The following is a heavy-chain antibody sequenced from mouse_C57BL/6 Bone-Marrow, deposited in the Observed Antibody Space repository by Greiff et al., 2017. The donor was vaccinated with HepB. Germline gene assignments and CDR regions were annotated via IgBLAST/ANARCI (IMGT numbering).Heavy chain of an antibody. Sequence: VQLQQSGPELVKPGASVKISCKASGYTFTDYYMNWVKQSHGKSLEWIGDINPNNGGTSYNQKFKGKATLTVDKSSSTAYMELRSLTSADSAVYYCARYGSDGPYWYFDVWGTGTTVTVSS. J-gene: IGHJ1*03. D-gene: IGHD1-1*01. V-gene: IGHV1-26*01. CDR3: ARYGSDGPYWYFDV. CDR1: GYTFTDYY. CDR2: INPNNGGT.